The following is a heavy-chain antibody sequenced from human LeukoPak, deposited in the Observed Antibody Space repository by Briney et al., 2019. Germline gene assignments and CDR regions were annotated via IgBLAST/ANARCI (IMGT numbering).Heavy chain of an antibody. CDR1: SGSFGDYC. V-gene: IGHV4-34*10. J-gene: IGHJ4*02. CDR3: ARWVPSYYPISGLDS. Sequence: KPSETLSLTCTVQSGSFGDYCWTWIRQPPGRGLEWVGEIDQSGSTNYHPSLGSRVTMTRDMSKKQFSLRLTSVTAADTAVYYCARWVPSYYPISGLDSWGQGTLVTVSS. CDR2: IDQSGST. D-gene: IGHD3-9*01.